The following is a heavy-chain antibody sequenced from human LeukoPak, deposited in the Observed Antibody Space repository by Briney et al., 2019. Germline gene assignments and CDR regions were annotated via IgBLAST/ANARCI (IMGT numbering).Heavy chain of an antibody. CDR3: AKDYDSSRWYFDY. CDR2: ISGSGAGT. D-gene: IGHD3-22*01. J-gene: IGHJ4*02. V-gene: IGHV3-23*01. Sequence: PGGSLRLSCATSGFTFSNYAMSWVRQAPGKGLEWVSLISGSGAGTYYADSVKGRFTISRDNSKNTLYLQMNSLRAEDTAVYYCAKDYDSSRWYFDYWGQGTLVTVSS. CDR1: GFTFSNYA.